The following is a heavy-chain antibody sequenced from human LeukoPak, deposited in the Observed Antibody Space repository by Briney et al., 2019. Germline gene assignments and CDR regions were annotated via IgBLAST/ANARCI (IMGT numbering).Heavy chain of an antibody. CDR3: AKDRVSSSWYFFDY. Sequence: GRSLRLSCAASGFTFDDYAMHWVRQAPGKGLEWVSGISWNSGSIGYADSVKGRFTISRDNAKNSLYLQMNSLRAEDTALCYCAKDRVSSSWYFFDYWGQGTLVTVSS. J-gene: IGHJ4*02. CDR2: ISWNSGSI. V-gene: IGHV3-9*01. D-gene: IGHD6-13*01. CDR1: GFTFDDYA.